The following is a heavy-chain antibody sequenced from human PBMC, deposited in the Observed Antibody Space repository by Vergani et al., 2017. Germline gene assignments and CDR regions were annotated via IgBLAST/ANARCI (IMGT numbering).Heavy chain of an antibody. Sequence: QVQLQESGPGLVKPSQTLSLTCTVSGGSISSGGYYWSWIRQHPGKGLEWIGYIYYSGSTYYNPSLKSRVTISVDTSKNQFSLKLSSVTAADTAVYYCARETYYYDSSGYYYSAFDIWGQGTMVTVSS. J-gene: IGHJ3*02. CDR1: GGSISSGGYY. CDR2: IYYSGST. D-gene: IGHD3-22*01. V-gene: IGHV4-31*03. CDR3: ARETYYYDSSGYYYSAFDI.